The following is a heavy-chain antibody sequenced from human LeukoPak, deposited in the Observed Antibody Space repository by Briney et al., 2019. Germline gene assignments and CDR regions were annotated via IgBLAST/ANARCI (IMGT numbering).Heavy chain of an antibody. J-gene: IGHJ4*02. CDR1: GGSISSYY. Sequence: SETLSLTCTVSGGSISSYYWSWIRQPPGKGLEWIGYVFHSGSTNYNPSLKSRVTISVDTSKSQFSLKLTSVTAAVTAVYYCARDSSGYYRIDYWGQGTLVTVSS. D-gene: IGHD3-22*01. V-gene: IGHV4-59*08. CDR2: VFHSGST. CDR3: ARDSSGYYRIDY.